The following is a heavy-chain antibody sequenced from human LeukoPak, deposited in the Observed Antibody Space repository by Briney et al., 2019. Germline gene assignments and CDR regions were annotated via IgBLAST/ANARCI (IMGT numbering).Heavy chain of an antibody. CDR3: TIQCSGSSCRLPDV. CDR2: ISESGANT. V-gene: IGHV3-23*01. D-gene: IGHD2-15*01. J-gene: IGHJ6*02. CDR1: GFTFSSYA. Sequence: PGGSLRLSCAASGFTFSSYAMSWVRQAPGKGLEWVSTISESGANTHYPASVKGRFTISRDASKNTLYVQMNSLRVEDTAIYYGTIQCSGSSCRLPDVWGQGTTVTVSS.